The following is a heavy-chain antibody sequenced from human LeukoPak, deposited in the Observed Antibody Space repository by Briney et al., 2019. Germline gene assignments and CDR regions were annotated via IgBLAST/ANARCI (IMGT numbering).Heavy chain of an antibody. CDR3: ARGRSSSAGGGYYMDV. J-gene: IGHJ6*03. CDR2: INHSGST. V-gene: IGHV4-34*01. Sequence: KSSETLSLTCAVYGGSFSGYYWSWIRQPPGKGLEWIGEINHSGSTNYNPSLKSRVIIAVDTSKNQFSLKLTSVTAADTAVYYCARGRSSSAGGGYYMDVWSKGTTVTVSS. CDR1: GGSFSGYY. D-gene: IGHD6-6*01.